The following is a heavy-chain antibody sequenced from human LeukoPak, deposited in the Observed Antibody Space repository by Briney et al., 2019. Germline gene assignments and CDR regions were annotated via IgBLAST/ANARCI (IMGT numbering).Heavy chain of an antibody. CDR3: ARDRCSGGSCAFDY. J-gene: IGHJ4*02. Sequence: ASVTVSCKASGYTFTSYGISWVRQAPAQGLAWMGWISAYNGNTNYAHKLQGTVTMTTDTTTSTAYMELRSLRSDDTAVYYCARDRCSGGSCAFDYWGQGPLITVSS. D-gene: IGHD2-15*01. CDR2: ISAYNGNT. V-gene: IGHV1-18*01. CDR1: GYTFTSYG.